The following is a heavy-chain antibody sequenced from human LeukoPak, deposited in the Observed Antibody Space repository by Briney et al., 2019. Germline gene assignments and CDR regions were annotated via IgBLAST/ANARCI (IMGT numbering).Heavy chain of an antibody. J-gene: IGHJ4*02. CDR1: RGSISSYY. V-gene: IGHV4-59*08. Sequence: SETLSLTCTVSRGSISSYYWSWIRQPPGKGLEWIGYIYYSGSTNYNPSLKSRITISVDTSKNQFSLRLSSVTAADTAVYYCARHEGTDWIDYWGQGTLVTVSS. CDR2: IYYSGST. D-gene: IGHD3-9*01. CDR3: ARHEGTDWIDY.